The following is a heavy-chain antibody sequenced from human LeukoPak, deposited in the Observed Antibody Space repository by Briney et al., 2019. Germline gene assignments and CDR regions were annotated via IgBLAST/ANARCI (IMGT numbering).Heavy chain of an antibody. V-gene: IGHV3-48*01. Sequence: GGSLRLSCAASGFTFSSYSMNWVRQAPGKGLEWVSSISSSSSTRYYADSVKGRFTISRDNAKNSLYLQMNSLRAEDTAVYYCARAPTRIFGVVSYMDVWGKGTTVTVSS. J-gene: IGHJ6*03. CDR1: GFTFSSYS. D-gene: IGHD3-3*01. CDR2: ISSSSSTR. CDR3: ARAPTRIFGVVSYMDV.